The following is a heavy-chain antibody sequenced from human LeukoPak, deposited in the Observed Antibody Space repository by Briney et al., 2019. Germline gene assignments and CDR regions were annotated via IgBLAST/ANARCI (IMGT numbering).Heavy chain of an antibody. J-gene: IGHJ4*02. D-gene: IGHD5-12*01. CDR2: TYYRSKWYN. CDR3: ARMDIVATNYFDY. V-gene: IGHV6-1*01. Sequence: SQTPSLTCAISGDSVSSNSAAWNWIRQSPSRGLEWLGRTYYRSKWYNDYAVSMKSRITINPDTSKNQFSLQLSSVTPEDTAVYYCARMDIVATNYFDYWGQGTLVTVSS. CDR1: GDSVSSNSAA.